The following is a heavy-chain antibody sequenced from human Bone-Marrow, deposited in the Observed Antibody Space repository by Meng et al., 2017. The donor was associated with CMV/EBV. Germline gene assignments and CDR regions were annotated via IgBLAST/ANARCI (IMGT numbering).Heavy chain of an antibody. CDR1: GGSITNDEYY. CDR3: ARSPVLPGYEFDP. J-gene: IGHJ5*02. CDR2: VYYNGKT. D-gene: IGHD5-12*01. Sequence: SETLSLTCTVSGGSITNDEYYWNWIRQHPDRGLEWIGYVYYNGKTYYNPSLESRIAISIDTSKNQFSLKMTSVTAADTALYYCARSPVLPGYEFDPWGQGILVTVSS. V-gene: IGHV4-31*03.